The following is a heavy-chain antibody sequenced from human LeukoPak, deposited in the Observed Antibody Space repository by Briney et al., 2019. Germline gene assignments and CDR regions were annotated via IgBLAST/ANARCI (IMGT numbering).Heavy chain of an antibody. CDR2: IYSGGST. V-gene: IGHV3-53*01. D-gene: IGHD6-13*01. J-gene: IGHJ4*02. CDR3: ARSSSWAKKFDFDY. Sequence: PGGSLRLSCAASGFTVSSNYMSWVRQAPGKGLEWVSVIYSGGSTYYADSVKGRFTISRDNSKNTLYLQMNSLRAEDTAVYYCARSSSWAKKFDFDYWGQGTLVTVSS. CDR1: GFTVSSNY.